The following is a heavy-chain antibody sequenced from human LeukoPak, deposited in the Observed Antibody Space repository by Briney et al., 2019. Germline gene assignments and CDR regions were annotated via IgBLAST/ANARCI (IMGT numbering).Heavy chain of an antibody. CDR3: ARGRWQQLGYFDY. Sequence: KPSETLSLTCTVSGGSISSYCWNWIRQPAGKGLEWIGRIYTSGSTNYNPSLKSRVTISVDTSKNQFSLKLSSVTAADTAVYFCARGRWQQLGYFDYWGQGTLVTVSS. V-gene: IGHV4-4*07. CDR1: GGSISSYC. D-gene: IGHD6-13*01. J-gene: IGHJ4*02. CDR2: IYTSGST.